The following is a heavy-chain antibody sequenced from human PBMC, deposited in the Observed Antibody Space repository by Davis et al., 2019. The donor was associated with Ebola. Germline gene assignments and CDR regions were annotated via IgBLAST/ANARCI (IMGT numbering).Heavy chain of an antibody. J-gene: IGHJ6*02. CDR3: AKDRTTATGYGMDV. CDR2: ISWNSGSI. Sequence: PGGSLRLSCAASGFTFSSYGVHWVRQAPGKGLEWVSGISWNSGSIGYADSVKGRFTISRDNAKNSLYLQMNSLRAEDTALYYCAKDRTTATGYGMDVWGQGTTVTVSS. D-gene: IGHD4-17*01. CDR1: GFTFSSYG. V-gene: IGHV3-9*01.